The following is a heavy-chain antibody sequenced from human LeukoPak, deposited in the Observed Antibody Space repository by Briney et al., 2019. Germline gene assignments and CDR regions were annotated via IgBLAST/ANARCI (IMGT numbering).Heavy chain of an antibody. CDR2: IYYSGST. D-gene: IGHD2-2*01. CDR3: ARHSYGYCSSTRTYSSSLYFDY. Sequence: SETLSLTCTVSGGSISSGSYYWGWIRQPPGKGLEWIGSIYYSGSTYYNPSLKSRVTISVDTSKNQFSLKLSSVTAADTAVYYCARHSYGYCSSTRTYSSSLYFDYWGQGTLVTVSS. V-gene: IGHV4-39*01. CDR1: GGSISSGSYY. J-gene: IGHJ4*02.